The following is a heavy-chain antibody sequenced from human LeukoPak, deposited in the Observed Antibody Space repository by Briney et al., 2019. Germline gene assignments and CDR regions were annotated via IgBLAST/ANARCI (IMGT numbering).Heavy chain of an antibody. CDR1: GYTFTSYY. CDR2: INPSGGST. CDR3: ASIAAAGTEYYYYGMDV. V-gene: IGHV1-46*01. D-gene: IGHD6-13*01. J-gene: IGHJ6*02. Sequence: VASVKVSCKASGYTFTSYYMHWVRQAPGQGLEWMGIINPSGGSTSYAQKFQGRVTMTRDTSTSTVYMELSSLRSEYTAVYYCASIAAAGTEYYYYGMDVWGQGTTVTVSS.